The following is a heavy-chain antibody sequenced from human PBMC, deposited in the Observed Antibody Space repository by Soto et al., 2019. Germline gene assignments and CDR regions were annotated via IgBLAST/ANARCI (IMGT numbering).Heavy chain of an antibody. Sequence: EVPLVESGGGLVQPGGSLRLSSAASGFTVSSNYMSWVRQAPGKGLEWVSVIYSGGSTYYADSVKGRFTISRDNSKNTLYLQMNSLRAEDTAVYYCARDRIPTGMDVWGQGTTVTVSS. J-gene: IGHJ6*02. CDR3: ARDRIPTGMDV. V-gene: IGHV3-66*01. CDR1: GFTVSSNY. CDR2: IYSGGST.